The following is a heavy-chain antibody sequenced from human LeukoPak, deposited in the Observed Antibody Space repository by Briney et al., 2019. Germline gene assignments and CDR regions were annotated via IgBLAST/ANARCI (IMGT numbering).Heavy chain of an antibody. CDR1: GFTFGNDA. CDR2: IRGSGATT. Sequence: GGSLRLSCAASGFTFGNDAVSWVRQAPGKGLQWVSDIRGSGATTYYADSVKGRFTISRDNSKNTLYLQMNSLRAEDTAVYYCARGRRITIFGVVIGPFDYWGQGTLVTVSS. V-gene: IGHV3-23*01. CDR3: ARGRRITIFGVVIGPFDY. D-gene: IGHD3-3*01. J-gene: IGHJ4*02.